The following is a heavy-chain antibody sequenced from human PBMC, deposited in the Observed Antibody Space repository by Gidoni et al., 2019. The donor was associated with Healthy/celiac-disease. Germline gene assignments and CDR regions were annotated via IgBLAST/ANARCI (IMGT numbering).Heavy chain of an antibody. CDR2: INHSGST. D-gene: IGHD6-6*01. V-gene: IGHV4-34*01. J-gene: IGHJ4*02. CDR1: GGSFSGYY. Sequence: QVQLQQWGAGLLKPSETLSLTCAVYGGSFSGYYGSWIRQPPGKGLEWIGEINHSGSTNYNPSLKSRVPISVDTSKNQFSLKLSSVTAADTAVYYCASRDRSSSVDYWGQGTLVTVSS. CDR3: ASRDRSSSVDY.